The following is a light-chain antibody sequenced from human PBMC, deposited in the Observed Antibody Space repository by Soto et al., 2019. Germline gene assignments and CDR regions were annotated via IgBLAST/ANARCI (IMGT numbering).Light chain of an antibody. CDR1: SSDVGGYDY. V-gene: IGLV2-14*01. CDR2: EVS. CDR3: SSYTSSSTDV. Sequence: QSVGTQPASVSWSPGQSITISCTGTSSDVGGYDYVSWYQHHPGKAPKLTIYEVSNRPSGVSNRFSGSKSGNTASLTISGLQAEDEAEYYCSSYTSSSTDVFGTGTKVTVL. J-gene: IGLJ1*01.